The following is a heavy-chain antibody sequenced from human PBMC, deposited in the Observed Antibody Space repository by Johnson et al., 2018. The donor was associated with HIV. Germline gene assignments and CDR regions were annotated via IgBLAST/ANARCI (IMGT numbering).Heavy chain of an antibody. CDR1: GFTFSSYG. Sequence: VQLVESGGGVVQPGRSLRLSCAASGFTFSSYGMHWVRQPTGKGLEWVSGIGTAADTYYVGSVKGRFTISRDNDKNSLYLQMNNLRAEDTAVYYCAREALVEGVMALDVWGQGTVVTVS. J-gene: IGHJ3*01. CDR3: AREALVEGVMALDV. CDR2: IGTAADT. V-gene: IGHV3-13*01. D-gene: IGHD3-16*01.